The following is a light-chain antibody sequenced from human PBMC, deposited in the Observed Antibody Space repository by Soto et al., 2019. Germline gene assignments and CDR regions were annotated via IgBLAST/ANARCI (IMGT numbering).Light chain of an antibody. V-gene: IGKV1-8*01. J-gene: IGKJ5*01. CDR3: RQYYSYPIT. Sequence: RASQSISRWVDLYKQKXGKAPKLLIYAASXLQSGVPSRLSGSGSGRGSTLTISCPQSEDFATYYCRQYYSYPITFGQGTRMEIK. CDR1: QSISRW. CDR2: AAS.